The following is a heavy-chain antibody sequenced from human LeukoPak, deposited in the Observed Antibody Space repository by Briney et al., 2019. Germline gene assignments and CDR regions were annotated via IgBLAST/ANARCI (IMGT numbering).Heavy chain of an antibody. J-gene: IGHJ6*03. Sequence: SQTLSLTCTVSGGSISSGSYYWSWIRQPAGKGLEWIGRIYTSGSTNYNPSLKSRVTISVDTSKNQFSLKLSSVTAADTAVYYCARGSGYPPYYYMDVWGKGTTVTVSS. CDR3: ARGSGYPPYYYMDV. CDR2: IYTSGST. CDR1: GGSISSGSYY. V-gene: IGHV4-61*02. D-gene: IGHD3-3*01.